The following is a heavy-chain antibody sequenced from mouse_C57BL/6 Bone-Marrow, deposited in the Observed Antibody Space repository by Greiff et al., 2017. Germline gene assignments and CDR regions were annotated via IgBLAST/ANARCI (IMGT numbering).Heavy chain of an antibody. J-gene: IGHJ2*01. D-gene: IGHD4-1*01. Sequence: EVQRVESGGDLVKPGGSLKLSCAASGFTFSSYGMSWVRQTPDKRLEWVATISSGGSYTYYPDSVKGRFPISRDNAKNTLYLQMSSLKSEDTAMYYCARHLTGTGYYFDYWGQGTTLTVSS. CDR3: ARHLTGTGYYFDY. CDR1: GFTFSSYG. V-gene: IGHV5-6*01. CDR2: ISSGGSYT.